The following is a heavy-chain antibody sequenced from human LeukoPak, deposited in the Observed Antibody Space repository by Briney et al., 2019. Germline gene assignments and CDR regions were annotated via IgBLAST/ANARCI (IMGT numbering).Heavy chain of an antibody. CDR2: IYTSGST. CDR3: ARDGDYGDFTDY. V-gene: IGHV4-61*02. J-gene: IGHJ4*02. CDR1: GGSISSGSYY. D-gene: IGHD4-17*01. Sequence: SQTLSLTCTVSGGSISSGSYYWSWIRQPAGKGLEWIGRIYTSGSTNYNPSLKSRVTISVDTSKNQFSLKLSSVTAADTAVYYCARDGDYGDFTDYWGQGTLVTVSS.